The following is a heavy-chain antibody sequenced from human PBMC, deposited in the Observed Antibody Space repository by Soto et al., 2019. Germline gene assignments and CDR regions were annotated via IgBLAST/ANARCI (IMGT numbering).Heavy chain of an antibody. J-gene: IGHJ5*02. CDR2: INTYNGNT. CDR1: CYTFRNYG. Sequence: ASVQVSCKASCYTFRNYGISWVRQAPGQGLEWMGWINTYNGNTNHAQKLQGRVTMTTDTSTSTAYMELRSLRSDDTAVYYCARGVGSGTYYNQYNWFDPWGQGTLVTVSS. V-gene: IGHV1-18*01. CDR3: ARGVGSGTYYNQYNWFDP. D-gene: IGHD3-10*01.